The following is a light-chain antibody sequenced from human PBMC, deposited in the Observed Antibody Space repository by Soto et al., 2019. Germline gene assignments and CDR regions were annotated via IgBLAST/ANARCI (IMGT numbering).Light chain of an antibody. CDR3: QQRINWPLT. CDR2: DAS. CDR1: QSVGSY. V-gene: IGKV3-11*01. Sequence: EIVLIQSPATLSLSPGERATLSCRASQSVGSYLAWYQQKPGQAPRLLIYDASNRATGIPARFSGSGSGTDFTLTISSLEPEDFAVYYCQQRINWPLTFGQGTKVDIK. J-gene: IGKJ1*01.